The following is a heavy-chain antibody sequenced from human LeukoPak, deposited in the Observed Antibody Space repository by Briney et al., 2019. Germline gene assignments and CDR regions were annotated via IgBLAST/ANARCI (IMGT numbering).Heavy chain of an antibody. CDR3: ARDTWAYYMDV. CDR2: IYSGGST. Sequence: GGSLRLSCAASGVTVSSNYMSWVRQAPGKGLEWVSVIYSGGSTYYADSVKGRFTISRDNSKNTLYLQMNSLRVEDTAVYYCARDTWAYYMDVWGKGTTVTISS. CDR1: GVTVSSNY. J-gene: IGHJ6*03. V-gene: IGHV3-53*01. D-gene: IGHD2/OR15-2a*01.